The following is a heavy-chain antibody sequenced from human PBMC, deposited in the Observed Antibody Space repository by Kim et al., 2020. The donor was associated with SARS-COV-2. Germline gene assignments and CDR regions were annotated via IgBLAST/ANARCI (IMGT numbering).Heavy chain of an antibody. V-gene: IGHV5-10-1*01. CDR3: ARQPPHGSRADAFDI. CDR1: GYSFISYW. J-gene: IGHJ3*02. Sequence: GESLKISCKGSGYSFISYWINWVRQMPGKGPEWMGRIDPSDSNIYYSPSSQGHVTFLTDKSINTAYLQWSSLKASDSAVYYCARQPPHGSRADAFDIWGQGTMVTVPA. CDR2: IDPSDSNI. D-gene: IGHD3-10*01.